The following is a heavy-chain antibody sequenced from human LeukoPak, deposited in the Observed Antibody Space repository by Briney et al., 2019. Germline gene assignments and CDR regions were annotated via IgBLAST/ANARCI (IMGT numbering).Heavy chain of an antibody. CDR3: ARDLNWVVAATFGTYNWFDP. CDR1: GFTFSSYS. CDR2: ISSSSSTI. J-gene: IGHJ5*02. Sequence: GGSLRLSCAASGFTFSSYSMNWVRQAPGKGLEWVSYISSSSSTIYYADSVKGRFTISRDNAKNSLYLQMNSLRAEDTAVYYCARDLNWVVAATFGTYNWFDPWGQGTLVTVSS. V-gene: IGHV3-48*01. D-gene: IGHD2-15*01.